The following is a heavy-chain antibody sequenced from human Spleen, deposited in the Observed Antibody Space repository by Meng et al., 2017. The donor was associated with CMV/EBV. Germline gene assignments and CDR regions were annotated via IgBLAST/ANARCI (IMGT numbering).Heavy chain of an antibody. V-gene: IGHV3-23*01. CDR3: AKSMSGYSSGWYDY. Sequence: GESLKISCAASGFTFSSIAISWVRQAPGKGLEWVSAISGSGGSTYYADSVKGRFTISRDNSKNTLYLQMNSLRAEDTAVYYCAKSMSGYSSGWYDYWGQGTLVTVSS. CDR1: GFTFSSIA. CDR2: ISGSGGST. D-gene: IGHD6-19*01. J-gene: IGHJ4*02.